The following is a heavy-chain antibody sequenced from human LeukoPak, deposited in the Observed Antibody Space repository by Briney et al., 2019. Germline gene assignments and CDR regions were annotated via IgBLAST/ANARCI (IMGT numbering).Heavy chain of an antibody. CDR3: AKGSPYYFDY. Sequence: GRSVRLSCAASGFTFSSYAMHWVRQAPGKGLEWVAFIRYDGSNKYYADSVKGRFTISRDNSKNTLYLQMNSLRAEDTAVYYCAKGSPYYFDYWGQGTLVTVSS. V-gene: IGHV3-30*02. CDR1: GFTFSSYA. J-gene: IGHJ4*02. CDR2: IRYDGSNK.